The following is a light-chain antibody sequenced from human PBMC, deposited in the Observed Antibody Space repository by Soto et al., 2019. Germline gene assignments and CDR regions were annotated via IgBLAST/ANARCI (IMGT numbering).Light chain of an antibody. CDR3: QQQSNWPPT. CDR1: QSISSS. CDR2: DAF. Sequence: EIVLTQSPATLSLSPGERATLSCRASQSISSSLVWYQQKPGQAPRLLIYDAFNRATGIPARFSGSGSGTDFTLTISSLEPEDFAVYYCQQQSNWPPTFSQGTEVEIK. V-gene: IGKV3-11*01. J-gene: IGKJ1*01.